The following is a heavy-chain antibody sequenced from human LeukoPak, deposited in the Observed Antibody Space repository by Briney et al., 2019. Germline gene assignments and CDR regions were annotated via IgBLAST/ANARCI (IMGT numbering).Heavy chain of an antibody. CDR3: ARLVGARGGYFDY. V-gene: IGHV3-33*01. Sequence: VIWYDGRNKYYEDSVKGRFTISRDNSNNTLYLQMNSLRADDTAVYYCARLVGARGGYFDYWGQGTLVTVSS. CDR2: IWYDGRNK. D-gene: IGHD1-26*01. J-gene: IGHJ4*02.